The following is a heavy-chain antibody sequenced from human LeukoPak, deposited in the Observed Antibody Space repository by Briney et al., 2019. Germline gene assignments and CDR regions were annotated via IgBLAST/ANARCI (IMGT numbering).Heavy chain of an antibody. Sequence: PGGSLRLSCAASGFTFSSYSMNWVRQAPGKGLGWVSSISSSSSYIYYADSVKGRFTISRDNAKNSLYLQMNSLRAEDTAVYYCARDSHQIADYWYFDLWGRGTLVTVSS. CDR3: ARDSHQIADYWYFDL. CDR1: GFTFSSYS. V-gene: IGHV3-21*01. CDR2: ISSSSSYI. J-gene: IGHJ2*01.